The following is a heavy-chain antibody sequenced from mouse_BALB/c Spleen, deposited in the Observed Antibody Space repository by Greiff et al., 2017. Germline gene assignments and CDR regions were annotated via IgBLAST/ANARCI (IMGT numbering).Heavy chain of an antibody. D-gene: IGHD3-2*01. CDR1: GFTFSSFG. CDR2: ISSGSSTI. V-gene: IGHV5-17*02. CDR3: ARSPDSSGYVLYYAMDY. J-gene: IGHJ4*01. Sequence: DVHLVESGGGLVQPGGSRKLSCAASGFTFSSFGMHWVRQAPEKGLEWVAYISSGSSTIYYADTVKGRFTISRDNPKNTLFLQMTSLRSEDTAMYYCARSPDSSGYVLYYAMDYWGQGTSVTVSS.